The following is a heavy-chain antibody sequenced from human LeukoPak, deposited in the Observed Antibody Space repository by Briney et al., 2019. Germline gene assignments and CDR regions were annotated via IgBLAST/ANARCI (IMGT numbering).Heavy chain of an antibody. V-gene: IGHV3-74*01. J-gene: IGHJ4*02. Sequence: PGGSLRLSCAAFKFTFSSYWMHWVSGAPGKGLVWVSRVNSDGTQTSYADSVKGRFTISRDNAENTLYLQMDSLKAEDTAVYYCAGDGQYYYDTPGLYVGLNLWGEGALVTVSS. CDR2: VNSDGTQT. CDR1: KFTFSSYW. CDR3: AGDGQYYYDTPGLYVGLNL. D-gene: IGHD3-22*01.